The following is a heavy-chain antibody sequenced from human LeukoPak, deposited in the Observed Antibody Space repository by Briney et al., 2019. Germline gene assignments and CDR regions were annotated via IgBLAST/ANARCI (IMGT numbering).Heavy chain of an antibody. CDR3: AKAPSGTPYQFDY. CDR2: ISYDGSNK. D-gene: IGHD3-10*01. V-gene: IGHV3-30*18. CDR1: GFTFSSYG. J-gene: IGHJ4*02. Sequence: PGGSLRLSCAASGFTFSSYGMHWVRQAPGKGLEWVAVISYDGSNKYYADSVKGRFTISRDNSKNTLYLQMNSLRAEDTAVYYCAKAPSGTPYQFDYWGQGTLVTVSS.